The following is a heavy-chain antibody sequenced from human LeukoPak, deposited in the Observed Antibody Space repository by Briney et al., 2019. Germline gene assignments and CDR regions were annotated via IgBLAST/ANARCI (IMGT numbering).Heavy chain of an antibody. CDR2: TYYRSKWYN. CDR3: ASTVVRYYYYYMDV. CDR1: GDSVSSNSAA. J-gene: IGHJ6*03. D-gene: IGHD3-10*01. V-gene: IGHV6-1*01. Sequence: SQTLSLTCAISGDSVSSNSAAWNWIRQSPSRGLEWLGRTYYRSKWYNDYAVSVKSRITINPDTSKNQFSLKLSSVTAADTAVYYCASTVVRYYYYYMDVWGKGTTVTVSS.